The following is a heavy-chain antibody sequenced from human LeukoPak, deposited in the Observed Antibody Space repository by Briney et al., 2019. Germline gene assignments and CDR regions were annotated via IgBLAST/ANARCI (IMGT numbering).Heavy chain of an antibody. J-gene: IGHJ5*02. CDR3: ARVDYGAKYNWFDP. CDR2: ISAYNGNT. V-gene: IGHV1-18*01. D-gene: IGHD4-17*01. Sequence: GASVKVSCKASGYTFTSYGISWVRQAPGQGLEWMGWISAYNGNTNYAQKLQGRVTMTTDTSTSTAYMELSRLRSDDTAVYYCARVDYGAKYNWFDPWGQGTLVTVSS. CDR1: GYTFTSYG.